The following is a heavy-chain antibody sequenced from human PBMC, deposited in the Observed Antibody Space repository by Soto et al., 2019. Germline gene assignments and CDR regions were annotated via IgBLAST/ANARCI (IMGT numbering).Heavy chain of an antibody. CDR3: AGGSSWYVSGFDP. J-gene: IGHJ5*02. V-gene: IGHV3-53*04. CDR1: GFTVSSNY. D-gene: IGHD6-13*01. CDR2: IYSGGST. Sequence: EVQLVESGGGLVQPGGSLRLSCAASGFTVSSNYMSWVRQAPGKGLEWVSVIYSGGSTYYADSVKGRFTISRHNSKNTLYLQMNSLRAEDRAVYYCAGGSSWYVSGFDPWGQGTLVTVSS.